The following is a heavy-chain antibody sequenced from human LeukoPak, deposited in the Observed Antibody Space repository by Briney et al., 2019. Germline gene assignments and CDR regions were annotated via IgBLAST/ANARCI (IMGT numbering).Heavy chain of an antibody. V-gene: IGHV1-8*03. CDR1: GYTFTSYD. Sequence: ASVTVSCKASGYTFTSYDINWVRQATGQGLEWMGWMNPNSGNTGYAQKFQGRVTITRNTSISTAYMELSSLRSEDTAVYYCARGHKYYVGGSYGFYYRGQGTLVTVSS. CDR3: ARGHKYYVGGSYGFYY. D-gene: IGHD3-16*01. J-gene: IGHJ4*02. CDR2: MNPNSGNT.